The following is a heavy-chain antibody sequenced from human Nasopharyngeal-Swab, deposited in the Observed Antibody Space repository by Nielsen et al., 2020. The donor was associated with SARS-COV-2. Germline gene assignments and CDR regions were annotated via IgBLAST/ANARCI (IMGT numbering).Heavy chain of an antibody. CDR2: ISYDGSNK. V-gene: IGHV3-30-3*01. Sequence: GESLKISCAASGFTFSSYAMHWVRQAPGKGLEWVAVISYDGSNKYYADSVKGRFTISRDNSKNTLYLQMNSLRAEDTAVYYCARPNSPLYYDSSGYFDYWGQGTLVTVSS. J-gene: IGHJ4*02. CDR1: GFTFSSYA. CDR3: ARPNSPLYYDSSGYFDY. D-gene: IGHD3-22*01.